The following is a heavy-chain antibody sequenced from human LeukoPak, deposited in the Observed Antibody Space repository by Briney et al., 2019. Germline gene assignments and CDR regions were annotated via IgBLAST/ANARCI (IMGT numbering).Heavy chain of an antibody. D-gene: IGHD1-26*01. CDR3: AKDQWDDY. V-gene: IGHV3-21*01. Sequence: PGGSLRLSCAASGFTFSSYSMNWVRQAPGKGLEWVSSISSSSSYIYYADSVKGRFTISRDNSKNTLYLQMNSLRAEDTAVYYCAKDQWDDYWGQGTLVTVSS. CDR2: ISSSSSYI. CDR1: GFTFSSYS. J-gene: IGHJ4*02.